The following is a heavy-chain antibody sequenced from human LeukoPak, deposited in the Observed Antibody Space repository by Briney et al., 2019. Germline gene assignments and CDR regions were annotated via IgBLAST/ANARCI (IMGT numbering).Heavy chain of an antibody. J-gene: IGHJ6*02. V-gene: IGHV3-21*01. CDR1: GFTFSSYS. CDR2: ISSSSSYI. D-gene: IGHD4-17*01. CDR3: ARDRPHNYGDYYYYYGMDV. Sequence: GGSLRLSCAASGFTFSSYSMNWVRQAPGKGLEWVSSISSSSSYIYYADSVKGRFTISRDNAKNSLYLQMNSLRAEDTAVYYCARDRPHNYGDYYYYYGMDVWGQGTTVTVSS.